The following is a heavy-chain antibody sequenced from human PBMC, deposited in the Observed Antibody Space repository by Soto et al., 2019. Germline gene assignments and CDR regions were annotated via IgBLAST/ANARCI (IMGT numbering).Heavy chain of an antibody. CDR1: GGSISSYY. Sequence: SETLSLTCTVSGGSISSYYWSWVRQPPGKGLEWIGYIYYSGSTNYNPSLKSRVTISVDTSKNQLSLKLSSVTAADTAVYYCARGGSLDAFDIWGQGTMVTVSS. CDR3: ARGGSLDAFDI. J-gene: IGHJ3*02. D-gene: IGHD1-26*01. CDR2: IYYSGST. V-gene: IGHV4-59*01.